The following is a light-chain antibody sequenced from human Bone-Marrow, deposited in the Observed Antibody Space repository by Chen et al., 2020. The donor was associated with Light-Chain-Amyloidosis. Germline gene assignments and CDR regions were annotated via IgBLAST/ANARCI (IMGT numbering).Light chain of an antibody. J-gene: IGLJ3*02. CDR1: NIGSTT. V-gene: IGLV3-21*02. Sequence: SYVLTQPSSVSVAPGQTATIAWGGNNIGSTTVHWYQQTPGQAPLLVVYDDCDRPSGIAERWSGSTSGNTATLNMSRVEAGDEADYYCQVWDRGSDRPVFGGGTKLTVL. CDR3: QVWDRGSDRPV. CDR2: DDC.